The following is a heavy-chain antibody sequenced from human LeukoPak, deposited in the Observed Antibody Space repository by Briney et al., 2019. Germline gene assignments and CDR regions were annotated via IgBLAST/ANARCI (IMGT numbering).Heavy chain of an antibody. V-gene: IGHV1-69*05. CDR2: IILIFGTA. D-gene: IGHD3-10*01. CDR3: AREVRGDIDY. CDR1: GGTFSSYA. Sequence: ASVKVSCKXSGGTFSSYAISWVRQSPGQGLEWMGGIILIFGTANYAQKFQGRVTITTDESTSTAYMELSSLRSEDTAVYYCAREVRGDIDYWGQGTLVTVSS. J-gene: IGHJ4*02.